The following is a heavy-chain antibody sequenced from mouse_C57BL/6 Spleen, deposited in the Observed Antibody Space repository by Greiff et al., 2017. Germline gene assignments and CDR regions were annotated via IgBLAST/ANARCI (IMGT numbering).Heavy chain of an antibody. CDR2: IYPRSGNT. V-gene: IGHV1-81*01. J-gene: IGHJ4*01. Sequence: VQLQQSGAELARPGDSVKLSCKASGYTFTSYGISWVKQRTGQGLEWIGEIYPRSGNTYYNEKFKGKATLTADKSSSTAYMELRSLTSEDSAVYFCARKGSSYDYAMDYWGQGTSVTVSS. CDR1: GYTFTSYG. CDR3: ARKGSSYDYAMDY. D-gene: IGHD1-1*01.